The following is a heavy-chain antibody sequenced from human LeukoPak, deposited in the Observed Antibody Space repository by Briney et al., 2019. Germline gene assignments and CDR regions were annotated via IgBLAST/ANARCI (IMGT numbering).Heavy chain of an antibody. CDR1: GGTFSSYA. V-gene: IGHV1-69*05. CDR3: AIRSLYGSGSYFLDY. J-gene: IGHJ4*02. CDR2: IIPIFGTA. D-gene: IGHD3-10*01. Sequence: SVKVSCKASGGTFSSYAISWVRQAPGQGLEWMGGIIPIFGTANYAQKFQGRVTITTDESTSTAYMELSSLRSEDTAVYYCAIRSLYGSGSYFLDYWGQGTLVTVSS.